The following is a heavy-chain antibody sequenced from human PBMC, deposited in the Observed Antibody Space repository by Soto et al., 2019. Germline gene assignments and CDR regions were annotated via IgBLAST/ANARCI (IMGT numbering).Heavy chain of an antibody. CDR3: VRGTYCGASCYFAREY. D-gene: IGHD2-21*01. CDR1: GDTSTTYV. J-gene: IGHJ4*02. Sequence: QLVQSGSEVKKPGSSVKVSCKASGDTSTTYVVSWVRQAPGNGLEWMGGINPMSRTAKYAEKYSGRVTITADEATKTVYLDLTTLRFEDTAVYFCVRGTYCGASCYFAREYWGQGTLVAVSS. V-gene: IGHV1-69*01. CDR2: INPMSRTA.